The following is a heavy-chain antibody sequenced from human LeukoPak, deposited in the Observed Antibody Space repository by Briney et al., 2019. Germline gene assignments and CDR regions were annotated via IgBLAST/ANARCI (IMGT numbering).Heavy chain of an antibody. V-gene: IGHV1-8*03. J-gene: IGHJ4*02. D-gene: IGHD1-26*01. Sequence: ASVTVSCKASGYTFTSYDINWVRQAPGQGLEWMGWMNPNSGNTGYAQKFQGRVTITRNTSISTAYMELSSLRSEDTAVYYCARTKAGSYYDSDTLDYWGQGTLVTVSS. CDR3: ARTKAGSYYDSDTLDY. CDR1: GYTFTSYD. CDR2: MNPNSGNT.